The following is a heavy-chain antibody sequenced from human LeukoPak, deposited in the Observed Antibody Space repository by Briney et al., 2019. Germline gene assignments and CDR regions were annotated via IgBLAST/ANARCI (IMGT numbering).Heavy chain of an antibody. V-gene: IGHV1-18*01. J-gene: IGHJ5*02. CDR2: MNPNSGNT. D-gene: IGHD6-13*01. Sequence: GASVKVSCKASGYTFTSYDINWVRQATGQGLEWMGWMNPNSGNTNYAQNLQGRLTIATDASTSTAYMELRGLTSDDTAVYYCARDGSSSWPQGWFNPWGQGTLVTVSS. CDR1: GYTFTSYD. CDR3: ARDGSSSWPQGWFNP.